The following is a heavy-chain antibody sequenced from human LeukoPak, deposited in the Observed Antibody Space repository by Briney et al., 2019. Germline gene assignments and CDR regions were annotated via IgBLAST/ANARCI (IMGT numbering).Heavy chain of an antibody. Sequence: PGGSLRLSCAASGFTFSDFYMTWIRQAPGKGLEWVSYISNSGSTIYYADSVKGRFTISRDNAKSSLYLQMSSLRAEDTAVYFCARSADSSGYFREITLYYFDYWGQGTLVIVSS. CDR1: GFTFSDFY. CDR2: ISNSGSTI. D-gene: IGHD3-22*01. J-gene: IGHJ4*02. V-gene: IGHV3-11*01. CDR3: ARSADSSGYFREITLYYFDY.